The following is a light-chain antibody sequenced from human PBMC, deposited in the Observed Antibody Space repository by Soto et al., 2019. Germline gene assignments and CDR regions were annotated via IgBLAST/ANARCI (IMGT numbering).Light chain of an antibody. CDR1: QSVSSSY. CDR2: GAS. CDR3: QQYGSSPPWFT. V-gene: IGKV3-20*01. Sequence: EIVLTQSPGTLSLSPGERATLSCRASQSVSSSYLAWYQQKPGQAPRLLIYGASRRATGIPDRFSGSGSGTDVTLTISRLEPEDFAVYYCQQYGSSPPWFTFGPGTKVDIK. J-gene: IGKJ3*01.